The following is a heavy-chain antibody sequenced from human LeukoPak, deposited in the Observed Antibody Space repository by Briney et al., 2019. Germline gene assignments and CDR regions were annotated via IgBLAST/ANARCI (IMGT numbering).Heavy chain of an antibody. D-gene: IGHD3-10*01. CDR1: GFTFSSYA. CDR2: ISGSGGST. J-gene: IGHJ4*02. V-gene: IGHV3-23*01. CDR3: ARVRGVIIPYFDY. Sequence: PGGSLRLSCAASGFTFSSYAMSWVRQAPGKGLEWVSTISGSGGSTYYADSVKGRFTISRDNSKNTLYLQMNSLRAEDTAVYYCARVRGVIIPYFDYWGQGTLVTVSS.